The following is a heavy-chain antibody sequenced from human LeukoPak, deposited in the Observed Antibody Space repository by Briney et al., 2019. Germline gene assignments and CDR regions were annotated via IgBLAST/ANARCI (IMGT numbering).Heavy chain of an antibody. V-gene: IGHV4-34*01. D-gene: IGHD2-2*01. J-gene: IGHJ6*03. CDR2: INHSGST. Sequence: SETLSLTCAVYGGSFSGYYWSWIRQPPGKGLEWIGEINHSGSTNYNPSLKSRVTISVDTSKNQFSLKLSSVTAADTAVYYCARERCSSTSCYYYYYYYMDVWGEGTTVTVSS. CDR3: ARERCSSTSCYYYYYYYMDV. CDR1: GGSFSGYY.